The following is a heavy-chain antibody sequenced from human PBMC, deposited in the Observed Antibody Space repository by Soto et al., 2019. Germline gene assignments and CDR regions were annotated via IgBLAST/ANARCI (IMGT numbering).Heavy chain of an antibody. CDR2: IAYDGSNK. CDR1: GFMFSNYG. J-gene: IGHJ6*02. CDR3: VLIELRYFDWSSSAYGMDV. Sequence: GGSLRLSFAASGFMFSNYGMYWFRQAPGKGLEWVAVIAYDGSNKYYTDSVEGRFTISRDNAKNSLYLQMNSLRAEDTAVYYCVLIELRYFDWSSSAYGMDVWGQGTTVTVSS. D-gene: IGHD3-9*01. V-gene: IGHV3-30*12.